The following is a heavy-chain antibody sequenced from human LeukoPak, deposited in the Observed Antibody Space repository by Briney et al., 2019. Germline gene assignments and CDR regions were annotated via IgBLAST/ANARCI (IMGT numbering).Heavy chain of an antibody. J-gene: IGHJ4*02. CDR3: ARVVATRVGATGLGY. D-gene: IGHD1-26*01. Sequence: ASVKVSCKASGYTFTGYYMHWVRQAPGQGLEWMGWINPNSGGTNYAQKSQGRVTMTRDTSISTAYMELSRPRSDDTAVYYCARVVATRVGATGLGYWGQGTLVTVSS. CDR1: GYTFTGYY. V-gene: IGHV1-2*02. CDR2: INPNSGGT.